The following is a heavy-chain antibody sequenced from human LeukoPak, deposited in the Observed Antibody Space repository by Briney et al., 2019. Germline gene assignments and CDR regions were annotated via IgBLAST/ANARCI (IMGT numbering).Heavy chain of an antibody. CDR3: AKDWQYYYDSSGYLQH. J-gene: IGHJ1*01. CDR1: GFTLDDYA. V-gene: IGHV3-43*02. CDR2: ISGDGGST. Sequence: GGSLRLSCAASGFTLDDYALHWVRQAPGKGLAWVSLISGDGGSTYYADSVKGRFTISRDNSKNSLYLQMNSLRTEDTALYYCAKDWQYYYDSSGYLQHWGQGTLVTVSS. D-gene: IGHD3-22*01.